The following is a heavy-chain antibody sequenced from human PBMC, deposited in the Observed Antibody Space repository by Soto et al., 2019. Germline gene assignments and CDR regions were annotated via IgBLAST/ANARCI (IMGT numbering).Heavy chain of an antibody. D-gene: IGHD4-17*01. CDR1: GGSILNCGHY. J-gene: IGHJ4*02. V-gene: IGHV4-39*01. Sequence: SETLSLTCTVSGGSILNCGHYWTWIRQPPGKGLEWIGSVYYRGRSYSKSSVKSRVTISVDTSKNRFSLSLNSVTASDTAVYFCVSQRTTVPTQAYFDYWGPGALVTVSS. CDR3: VSQRTTVPTQAYFDY. CDR2: VYYRGRS.